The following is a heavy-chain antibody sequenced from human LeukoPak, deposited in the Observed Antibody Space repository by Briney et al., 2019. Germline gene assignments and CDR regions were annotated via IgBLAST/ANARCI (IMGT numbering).Heavy chain of an antibody. Sequence: GGSLRLSCAASGFTVSSNYMSWVRQAPGKGLEWVSVIYSGGSTYYADSVKGRFTISRDNSKNTPYLQMNSLRAEDTAVYYCARSYGYYYDSSQLGAFDIWGQGTMVTVSS. D-gene: IGHD3-22*01. V-gene: IGHV3-66*01. CDR2: IYSGGST. CDR3: ARSYGYYYDSSQLGAFDI. CDR1: GFTVSSNY. J-gene: IGHJ3*02.